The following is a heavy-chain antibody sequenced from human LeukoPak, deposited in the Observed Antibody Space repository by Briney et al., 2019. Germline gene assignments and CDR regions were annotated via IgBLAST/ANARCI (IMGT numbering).Heavy chain of an antibody. CDR2: IRFDGSNK. V-gene: IGHV3-30*02. J-gene: IGHJ3*02. CDR3: AKDRSSGGNAFDI. D-gene: IGHD6-19*01. CDR1: GFTFSSFG. Sequence: GGSLRLSCAASGFTFSSFGMHWVRQAPGKGLEWVALIRFDGSNKYYADSVKGRFTISRDNSKNTLYLHMNSLRVEDTAVYRCAKDRSSGGNAFDIWGQGTMVTVSS.